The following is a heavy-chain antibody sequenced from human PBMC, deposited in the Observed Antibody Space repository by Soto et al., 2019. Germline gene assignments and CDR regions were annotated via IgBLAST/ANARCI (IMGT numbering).Heavy chain of an antibody. D-gene: IGHD3-22*01. CDR1: GFTFSDYY. CDR2: VSSSSNYT. Sequence: QVQLVESGGGLVKPGGSLRLSCAASGFTFSDYYLSWIRQAPGKGPAWVSYVSSSSNYTNYADSVKGRFTISRENTKNAQYMQMDSPRAEYTAVYYCARDRKDYYDTAKDSSGQGRPVTVSS. J-gene: IGHJ4*02. CDR3: ARDRKDYYDTAKDS. V-gene: IGHV3-11*05.